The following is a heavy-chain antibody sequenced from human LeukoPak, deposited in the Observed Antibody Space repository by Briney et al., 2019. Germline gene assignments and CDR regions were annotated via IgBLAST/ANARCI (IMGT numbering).Heavy chain of an antibody. CDR2: ISYDGSNK. D-gene: IGHD2-15*01. V-gene: IGHV3-30*04. CDR3: ARDYELVVVAATYYYYYYMDV. Sequence: GRSLRLSCAASGFTFSSYAMHWVRQAPGKGLEWVAVISYDGSNKYYADSVKGRFTISRDNAKNSLYLQMNSLRAEDTAVYYCARDYELVVVAATYYYYYYMDVWGKGTTVTVSS. CDR1: GFTFSSYA. J-gene: IGHJ6*03.